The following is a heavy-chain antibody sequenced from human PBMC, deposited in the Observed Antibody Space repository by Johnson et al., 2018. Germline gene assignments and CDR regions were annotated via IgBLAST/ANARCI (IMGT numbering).Heavy chain of an antibody. V-gene: IGHV4-59*01. J-gene: IGHJ4*02. Sequence: QVQLQESGPGLVKPSETRSLTCSVSGDSLSGFYWNWIRQPPGKGLEWIGNIYYSGSTNYNPSLKSRATMSVYTSKNQFSLKLTSVTAADTAVYYCARSLTPDYWGQGTLVTVSS. CDR2: IYYSGST. CDR1: GDSLSGFY. CDR3: ARSLTPDY. D-gene: IGHD2-15*01.